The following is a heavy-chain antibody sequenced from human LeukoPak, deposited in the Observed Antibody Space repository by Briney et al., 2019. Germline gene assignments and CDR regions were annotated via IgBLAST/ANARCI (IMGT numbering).Heavy chain of an antibody. CDR1: GYTFTSYG. J-gene: IGHJ6*03. D-gene: IGHD6-13*01. CDR3: ARTPSIAAAGKRTYYYMDV. CDR2: ISAYNGNT. V-gene: IGHV1-18*01. Sequence: GASVKVSCKASGYTFTSYGISWVRQAPGQGLEWMGWISAYNGNTNYAQKLQGGVTMTTDTSTSTAYMELRSLRSDDTAVYYCARTPSIAAAGKRTYYYMDVWGKGTTVTVSS.